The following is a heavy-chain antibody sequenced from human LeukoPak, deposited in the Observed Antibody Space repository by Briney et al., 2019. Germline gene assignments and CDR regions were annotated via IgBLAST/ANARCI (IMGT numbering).Heavy chain of an antibody. CDR1: GFTFSSYW. V-gene: IGHV3-7*04. CDR2: IKQDGSEK. D-gene: IGHD2-21*02. CDR3: ARAPPPYCGADCYFGYFDY. Sequence: GGSLRLSCAASGFTFSSYWMSWVRQAPGKGLEWVANIKQDGSEKYYVDSVKSRFTISRDNAKNSLYLQMNSLRAEDTAVYYCARAPPPYCGADCYFGYFDYWGQGTLVTVSS. J-gene: IGHJ4*02.